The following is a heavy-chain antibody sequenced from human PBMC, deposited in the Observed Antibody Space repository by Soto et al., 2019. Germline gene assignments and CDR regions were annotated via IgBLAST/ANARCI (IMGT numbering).Heavy chain of an antibody. CDR1: GGSISGGGYY. J-gene: IGHJ5*02. CDR3: ARDLRQTMVRGVIRWFDP. D-gene: IGHD3-10*01. CDR2: IYYSGST. Sequence: SETLSLTCTVSGGSISGGGYYWSWIRQHPGKGLEWIGYIYYSGSTYYNPSLKSRVTISVDTSKNQFPLKLSSVTAADTAVYYCARDLRQTMVRGVIRWFDPWGQGTLVTVS. V-gene: IGHV4-31*03.